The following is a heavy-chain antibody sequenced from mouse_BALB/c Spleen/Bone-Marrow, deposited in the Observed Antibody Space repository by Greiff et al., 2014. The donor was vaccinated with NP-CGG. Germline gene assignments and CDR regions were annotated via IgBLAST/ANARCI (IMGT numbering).Heavy chain of an antibody. CDR3: ARVFALPL. J-gene: IGHJ1*01. V-gene: IGHV1-54*01. CDR1: GYAFTNYL. Sequence: QVQLQQSGAVVVRPGTSVKVSCMASGYAFTNYLIEWIKQRPGQGLEWIGLINPGSGGTNYNEKFKGKATLTADKSSSTAYMQLSSLTSDDSAVYACARVFALPLWGAGTLETVST. CDR2: INPGSGGT.